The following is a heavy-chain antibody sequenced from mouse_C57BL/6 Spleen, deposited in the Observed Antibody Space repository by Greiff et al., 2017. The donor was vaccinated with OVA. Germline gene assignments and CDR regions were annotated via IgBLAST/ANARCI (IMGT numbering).Heavy chain of an antibody. J-gene: IGHJ3*01. V-gene: IGHV1-82*01. Sequence: QVQLQQSGPELVKPGASVKISCKASGYAFSSSWMNWVKQRPGKGLEWIGRIYPGDGDTNYNGKFKGQATLTADKSSSTAYMQLSSLTSEDSAVYFCARDDYDWFAYWGQGTLVTVSA. CDR2: IYPGDGDT. D-gene: IGHD2-4*01. CDR1: GYAFSSSW. CDR3: ARDDYDWFAY.